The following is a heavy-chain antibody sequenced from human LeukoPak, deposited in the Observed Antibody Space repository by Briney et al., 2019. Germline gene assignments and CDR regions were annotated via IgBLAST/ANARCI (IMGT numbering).Heavy chain of an antibody. CDR1: GYSLSELS. D-gene: IGHD1-26*01. Sequence: ASVKVSCKVSGYSLSELSTHWVRQAPGQGLEWMGGFDPGDDETIYAQKFQGRVTMTEDKSRDTAYLELSSLRSEDTAVYFCATEKDLLLDSWGQGTPVTVSS. CDR2: FDPGDDET. CDR3: ATEKDLLLDS. J-gene: IGHJ5*01. V-gene: IGHV1-24*01.